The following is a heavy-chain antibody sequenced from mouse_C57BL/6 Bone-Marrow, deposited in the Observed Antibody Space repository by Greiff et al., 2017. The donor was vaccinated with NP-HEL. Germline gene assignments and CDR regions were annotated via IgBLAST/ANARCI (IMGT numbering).Heavy chain of an antibody. CDR1: GYTFTSYG. V-gene: IGHV1-81*01. D-gene: IGHD1-1*01. CDR3: ARHGSTFAWFAY. CDR2: IYPRSGNT. J-gene: IGHJ3*01. Sequence: VQLQQSGAELARPGASVKLSCKASGYTFTSYGISWVKQRTGQGLEWIGEIYPRSGNTYYNEKFKGKATLTADKSSSTAYMELRSLTSEDSAVYFCARHGSTFAWFAYWGQGTLGTVSA.